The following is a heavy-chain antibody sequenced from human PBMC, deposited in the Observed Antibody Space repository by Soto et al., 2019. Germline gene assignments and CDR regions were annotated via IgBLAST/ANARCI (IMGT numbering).Heavy chain of an antibody. J-gene: IGHJ1*01. Sequence: QVQLQESGPGLVKPSQTLSLTCTVSGGSNSSGAYYWSWIRQHPGKGLEWIGYIYYSGSTYYNPSLKSRVTISVDTSKNQFSLKLSSVTAADTAVYYCAIYDSSGSRGFQHWGQGTLVTVSS. V-gene: IGHV4-31*03. CDR2: IYYSGST. CDR3: AIYDSSGSRGFQH. D-gene: IGHD3-22*01. CDR1: GGSNSSGAYY.